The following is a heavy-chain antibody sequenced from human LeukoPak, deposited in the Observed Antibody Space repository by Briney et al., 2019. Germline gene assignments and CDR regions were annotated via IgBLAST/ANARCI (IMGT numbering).Heavy chain of an antibody. D-gene: IGHD3-3*01. CDR3: AKSRAEDGRKAIRFLVFDY. J-gene: IGHJ4*02. Sequence: GGSLRLSCAASGFTFSSYSMNWVRQAPGKGLEWVSSISSSSSYIYYADSVKGRFTISRDNSKNTLYLQMNSLRAEDTAVYYCAKSRAEDGRKAIRFLVFDYWGQGTLVTVSS. CDR2: ISSSSSYI. CDR1: GFTFSSYS. V-gene: IGHV3-21*04.